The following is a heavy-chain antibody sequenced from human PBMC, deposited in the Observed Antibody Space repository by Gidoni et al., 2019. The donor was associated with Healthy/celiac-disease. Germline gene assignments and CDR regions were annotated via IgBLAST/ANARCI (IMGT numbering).Heavy chain of an antibody. Sequence: EVQLVESGGGLVKPGGSLRLSCAASGFTFSNAWMSWVRQAPGKGLEWVGRIKSKTDGGTTDYAAPVKGRFTISRDDSKNTLYLQMNSLKTEDTAVYYCTTVAYYGSLTFDPWGQGTLVTVSS. D-gene: IGHD3-10*01. CDR3: TTVAYYGSLTFDP. J-gene: IGHJ5*02. CDR1: GFTFSNAW. V-gene: IGHV3-15*01. CDR2: IKSKTDGGTT.